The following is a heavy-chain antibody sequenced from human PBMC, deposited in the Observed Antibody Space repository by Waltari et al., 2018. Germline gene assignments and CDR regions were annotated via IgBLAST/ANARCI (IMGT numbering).Heavy chain of an antibody. CDR1: GFALNTSGVG. CDR3: ARHRYTYGPSLGWFGP. CDR2: IYWHDDK. D-gene: IGHD3-10*01. J-gene: IGHJ5*02. V-gene: IGHV2-5*01. Sequence: QITLKESDPTLVKPTQTLTLTCTFSGFALNTSGVGVAWIRQPPGKALEWLALIYWHDDKRYSPSLKDRLTITKDTSKNQVGLSMTNMQSVDPATYACARHRYTYGPSLGWFGPWGQGTPVTVSS.